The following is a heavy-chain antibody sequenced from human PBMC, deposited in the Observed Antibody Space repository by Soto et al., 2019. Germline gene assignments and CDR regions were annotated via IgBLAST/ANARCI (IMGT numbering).Heavy chain of an antibody. CDR3: ARDREAYDSSGCIDF. D-gene: IGHD3-22*01. Sequence: QVQLQESGPGLVKPSQTLSLTCTVSGGSISSGGYYWSWIRQHPGEGLEWIGNIHYSGRTYYTPSLQSRVTISVDTSKNQFSLKLTYVTAADTAVYYCARDREAYDSSGCIDFWGQGTLVTVSS. CDR1: GGSISSGGYY. J-gene: IGHJ4*02. V-gene: IGHV4-31*03. CDR2: IHYSGRT.